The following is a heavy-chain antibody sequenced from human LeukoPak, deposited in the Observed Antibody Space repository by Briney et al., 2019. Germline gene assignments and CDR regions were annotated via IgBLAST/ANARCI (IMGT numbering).Heavy chain of an antibody. CDR1: GYTFTSYD. D-gene: IGHD3-10*01. CDR2: MNPNSGNT. J-gene: IGHJ5*02. Sequence: ASVKVSCKASGYTFTSYDINWVRQATGQGLEWMGWMNPNSGNTGYAQKFQGRVTMTRNTSISTAYMELSSLRFEDTAVYYCARGSLVRPWARAYVSGSYKVVGFDAWGQGTLVT. CDR3: ARGSLVRPWARAYVSGSYKVVGFDA. V-gene: IGHV1-8*01.